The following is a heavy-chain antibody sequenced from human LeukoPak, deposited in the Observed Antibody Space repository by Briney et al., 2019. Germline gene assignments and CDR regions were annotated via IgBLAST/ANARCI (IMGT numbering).Heavy chain of an antibody. CDR2: VNPRNGGT. CDR3: ARRSKNDWFLIYDAFDI. Sequence: ASVKVSCKASGYDFTGYYVHWVRQAPGHGFEWMGWVNPRNGGTQYAQNFQGRVTITGDTSITTAYMELGSLTSDDTAVYYCARRSKNDWFLIYDAFDIWGQGTMVTVSS. CDR1: GYDFTGYY. D-gene: IGHD3-9*01. V-gene: IGHV1-2*02. J-gene: IGHJ3*02.